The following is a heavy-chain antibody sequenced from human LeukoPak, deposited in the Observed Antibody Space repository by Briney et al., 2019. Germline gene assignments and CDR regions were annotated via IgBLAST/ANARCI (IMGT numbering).Heavy chain of an antibody. J-gene: IGHJ4*02. CDR2: ISSSSSYI. CDR1: GFTFSSYS. CDR3: ARGEYSYGHPYFDY. V-gene: IGHV3-21*01. D-gene: IGHD5-18*01. Sequence: GGSLRLSCAASGFTFSSYSTNWVRQAPGKGLEWVSSISSSSSYIYYADSVKGRFTISRDDAKNSLYLQMNSLRAEDTAVYYCARGEYSYGHPYFDYWGQGTLVTVSS.